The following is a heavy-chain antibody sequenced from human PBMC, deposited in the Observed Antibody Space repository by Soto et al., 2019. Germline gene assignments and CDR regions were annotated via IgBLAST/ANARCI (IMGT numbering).Heavy chain of an antibody. CDR1: GFTLGDYA. D-gene: IGHD5-18*01. CDR2: IRSKAYGGTT. Sequence: GSLRLSCTASGFTLGDYAMSWVRQAPGKGLEWVGFIRSKAYGGTTEYAASVKGRFTISRDDSKSIAYLQMNSLKTEDTAVYYCTSTLYSYGRNGDADYGMDVWGQGTTVTVSS. J-gene: IGHJ6*02. V-gene: IGHV3-49*04. CDR3: TSTLYSYGRNGDADYGMDV.